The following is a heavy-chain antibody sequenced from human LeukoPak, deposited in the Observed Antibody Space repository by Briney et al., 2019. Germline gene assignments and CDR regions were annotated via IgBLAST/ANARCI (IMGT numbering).Heavy chain of an antibody. CDR3: ARRSFPYYDFWSGWYNWFDP. J-gene: IGHJ5*02. Sequence: SSETLSLTCAVYGGSFSGYYWSWIRQPPGKGLEWIGEINHSGSTNYNPSLKNRVTISVDTSKNQFSLKLSSVTAADTAVYYCARRSFPYYDFWSGWYNWFDPWGQGTLVTVSS. V-gene: IGHV4-34*01. D-gene: IGHD3-3*01. CDR2: INHSGST. CDR1: GGSFSGYY.